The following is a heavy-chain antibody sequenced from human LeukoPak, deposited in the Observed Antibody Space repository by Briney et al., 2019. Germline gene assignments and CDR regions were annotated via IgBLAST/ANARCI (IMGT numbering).Heavy chain of an antibody. J-gene: IGHJ4*02. D-gene: IGHD5-24*01. V-gene: IGHV1-69*13. CDR1: GGSFSSHA. Sequence: GASVKASCKASGGSFSSHAITWVRQAPGQGLEWMGGIIPMFGLANYAQKFQGRVTITADESTSTAFMELNSLRYDDTALYYCATDGDGYYQGALNYYWGQGTLVTVSS. CDR3: ATDGDGYYQGALNYY. CDR2: IIPMFGLA.